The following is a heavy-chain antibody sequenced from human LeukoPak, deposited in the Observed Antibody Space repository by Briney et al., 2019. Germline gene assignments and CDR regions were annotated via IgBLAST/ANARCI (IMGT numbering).Heavy chain of an antibody. Sequence: SETLSLTCTVSGGSISSSSYYWGWIRQPPGKGLEWIGSIYYSGSTYFNPSLKSRVTISVDTSKNQFSLKLSSVTAADTAVYYCARHQYYYDSSGYLNPSYYFDYWGQGTLVTVSS. D-gene: IGHD3-22*01. CDR3: ARHQYYYDSSGYLNPSYYFDY. CDR2: IYYSGST. J-gene: IGHJ4*02. CDR1: GGSISSSSYY. V-gene: IGHV4-39*01.